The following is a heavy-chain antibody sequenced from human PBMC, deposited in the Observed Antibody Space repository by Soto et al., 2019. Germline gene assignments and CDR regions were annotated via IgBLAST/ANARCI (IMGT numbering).Heavy chain of an antibody. CDR3: ARAPIYDSSGYESGAFDI. D-gene: IGHD3-22*01. Sequence: RASVKVSCKASGYTFTSYYMHWVRQAPGQGLEWMGIINPSGGSTSYAQKFQGRVTMTRDTSTSTVYMELSSLRSEDTAVYYCARAPIYDSSGYESGAFDIWGQGTMVTV. V-gene: IGHV1-46*01. J-gene: IGHJ3*02. CDR2: INPSGGST. CDR1: GYTFTSYY.